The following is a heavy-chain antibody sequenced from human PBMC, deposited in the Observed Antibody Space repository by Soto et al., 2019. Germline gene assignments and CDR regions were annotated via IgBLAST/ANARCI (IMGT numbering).Heavy chain of an antibody. Sequence: GGSLRLSCAASGFTFSNAWMNWVRQAPGKGLEWVGRIKSKTDGGTTDYAAPVKGRFTISRDDSKNTLYLQMNSLKTEDTAVYYCTSQSTSYTYYDFWSGYLWFDPWGQGTLVTVSS. V-gene: IGHV3-15*07. J-gene: IGHJ5*02. CDR1: GFTFSNAW. D-gene: IGHD3-3*01. CDR3: TSQSTSYTYYDFWSGYLWFDP. CDR2: IKSKTDGGTT.